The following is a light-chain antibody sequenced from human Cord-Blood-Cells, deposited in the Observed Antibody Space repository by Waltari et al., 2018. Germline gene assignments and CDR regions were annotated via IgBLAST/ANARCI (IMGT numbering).Light chain of an antibody. V-gene: IGKV1-39*01. CDR2: AAS. Sequence: DIQMTQSPSSLSASVGDRVTITCRASQSISSYLNWYQQKPGKAPKRLIYAASSLQSGVPSRFSGSGSGTDFTLTISSLQPEDVATYYCQQSYSTPQLTFGGGTKVEIK. J-gene: IGKJ4*01. CDR1: QSISSY. CDR3: QQSYSTPQLT.